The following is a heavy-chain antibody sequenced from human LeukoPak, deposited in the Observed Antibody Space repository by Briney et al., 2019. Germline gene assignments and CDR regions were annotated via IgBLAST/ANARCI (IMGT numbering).Heavy chain of an antibody. D-gene: IGHD6-19*01. J-gene: IGHJ3*01. CDR2: VSHDGNIK. Sequence: GGSLRLSCAVSGFTFSSSWMHWVRQAPGQGLEWVTAVSHDGNIKEYVDSVKGRFTVSRDNSKNTLYLQMNSLRVGDTAIYYCARMYSSGWYIGAFDVWGQGTMVTVSS. CDR3: ARMYSSGWYIGAFDV. CDR1: GFTFSSSW. V-gene: IGHV3-30*03.